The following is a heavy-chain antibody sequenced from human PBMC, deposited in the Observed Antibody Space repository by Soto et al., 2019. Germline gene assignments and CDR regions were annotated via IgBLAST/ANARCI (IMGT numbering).Heavy chain of an antibody. Sequence: GESLKISCKGSGYSFTSYWIGWVRQMPGKGLEWMGIIYPGDSDTRYSPSFQGQVTISADKSISTAYLQWSSLKASDTAMYYCARTYYDFWSGYYVNYYGMAVWGQGTTVTVSS. CDR3: ARTYYDFWSGYYVNYYGMAV. V-gene: IGHV5-51*01. D-gene: IGHD3-3*01. CDR2: IYPGDSDT. J-gene: IGHJ6*02. CDR1: GYSFTSYW.